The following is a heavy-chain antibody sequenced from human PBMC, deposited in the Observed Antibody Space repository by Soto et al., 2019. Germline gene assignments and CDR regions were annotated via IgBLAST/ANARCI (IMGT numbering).Heavy chain of an antibody. Sequence: EVFLLESGGGSAQPGESLRLSFVNSGFILNRHAMSWVRQAPGKGLDWVSVIGYRTTNTHYADSVKGRFTISRDESKNTVYLQMNNLRVEDTAVYYCAKDRGGGWVIDYWGQGTQVTVSS. CDR1: GFILNRHA. CDR3: AKDRGGGWVIDY. J-gene: IGHJ4*02. V-gene: IGHV3-23*01. D-gene: IGHD6-19*01. CDR2: IGYRTTNT.